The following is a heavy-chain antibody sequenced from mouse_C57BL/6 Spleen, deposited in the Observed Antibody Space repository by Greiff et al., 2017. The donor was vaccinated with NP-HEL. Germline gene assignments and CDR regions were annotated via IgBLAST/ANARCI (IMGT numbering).Heavy chain of an antibody. V-gene: IGHV7-3*01. CDR2: IRNKANGYTT. CDR1: GFTFTDYY. J-gene: IGHJ2*01. CDR3: ARSPYDSYYVDY. Sequence: EVQLQESGGGLVQPGGSLSLSCAASGFTFTDYYMSWVRQPPGKALEWLGFIRNKANGYTTEYSASVKGRFTISRDNSQSILYLQMNALRAEDSATYYCARSPYDSYYVDYWGQGTTLTVSS. D-gene: IGHD2-4*01.